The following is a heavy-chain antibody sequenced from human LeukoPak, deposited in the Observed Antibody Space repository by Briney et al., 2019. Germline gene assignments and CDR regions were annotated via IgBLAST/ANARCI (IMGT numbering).Heavy chain of an antibody. V-gene: IGHV3-7*01. J-gene: IGHJ4*02. CDR2: IKQDGSEK. Sequence: GGSLRLSCAASGFTFSSYWMSWVRQAPGKGLEWVANIKQDGSEKYYVDSVKGRFTISRDNAKNSLYLQMNSLRAEDTAVYYCAREATNPSYDFWSVGYYFDYWGQGTLVTVSS. CDR1: GFTFSSYW. D-gene: IGHD3-3*01. CDR3: AREATNPSYDFWSVGYYFDY.